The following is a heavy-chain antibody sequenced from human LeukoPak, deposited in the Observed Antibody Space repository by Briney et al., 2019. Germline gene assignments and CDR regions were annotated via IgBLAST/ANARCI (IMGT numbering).Heavy chain of an antibody. J-gene: IGHJ4*02. Sequence: GGSLRLSCAASGFTFSSYWMNWARQAPGKGLEWMASINHNGNVNYYLDSVKGRFTISRDNAKTSLYLQMNSLSAEDTAVYYCARDDDVWSGWGHWGRGTLVTVSS. D-gene: IGHD3-3*01. CDR3: ARDDDVWSGWGH. CDR1: GFTFSSYW. CDR2: INHNGNVN. V-gene: IGHV3-7*01.